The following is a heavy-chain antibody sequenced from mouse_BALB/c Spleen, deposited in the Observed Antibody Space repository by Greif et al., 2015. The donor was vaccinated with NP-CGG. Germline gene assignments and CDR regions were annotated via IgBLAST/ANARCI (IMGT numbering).Heavy chain of an antibody. V-gene: IGHV1S132*01. Sequence: QVQLQQSGAELVKPGASVKLSCKTSGYTFTSYWIQWVKQRPGQGLGWIGEIFPGTGTTYYNEKFKGKATLTIDTSSSTAYMQLSSLTSEDSAVYFCARSRGNYVEDYWGQGTSVTVSS. CDR2: IFPGTGTT. CDR3: ARSRGNYVEDY. D-gene: IGHD2-1*01. CDR1: GYTFTSYW. J-gene: IGHJ4*01.